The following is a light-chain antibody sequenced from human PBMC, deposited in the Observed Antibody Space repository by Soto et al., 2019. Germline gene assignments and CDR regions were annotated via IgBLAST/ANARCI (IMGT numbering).Light chain of an antibody. Sequence: EIVLTQSPGTLSLSPGERATLSCRASKSVSSRYLAWYQQIPGQAPRLLIYGASSRATGVPDRFSGSGSGTDFTLTISRLEPEDFAVYYCQQYGSSRWTFGHGTKVEIK. J-gene: IGKJ1*01. CDR2: GAS. V-gene: IGKV3-20*01. CDR3: QQYGSSRWT. CDR1: KSVSSRY.